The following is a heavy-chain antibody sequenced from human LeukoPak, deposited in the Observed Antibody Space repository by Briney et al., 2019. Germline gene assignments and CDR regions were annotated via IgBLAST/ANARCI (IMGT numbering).Heavy chain of an antibody. CDR2: IYYSGST. J-gene: IGHJ4*02. D-gene: IGHD1-1*01. CDR3: ASPGTTGATSDY. V-gene: IGHV4-39*01. Sequence: PSETLSLTCTVSGGSISSSSYYWGWIRQPPGKGLEWIGSIYYSGSTYYNPSLKSRVTISVDTSKNQFSLKLSSVTAADTAVYYCASPGTTGATSDYWGQGTLVTVSS. CDR1: GGSISSSSYY.